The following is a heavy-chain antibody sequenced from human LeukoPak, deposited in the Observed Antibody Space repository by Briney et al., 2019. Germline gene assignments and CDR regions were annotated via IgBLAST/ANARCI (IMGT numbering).Heavy chain of an antibody. D-gene: IGHD3-3*01. CDR3: AKLTQYYDFWSGYSPVWFDP. V-gene: IGHV4-34*01. J-gene: IGHJ5*02. Sequence: KPSETLSLTCAVYGGSLSNYYWSWIRQTPGKGLEWIGEINHSGTTKYNPSLKSRVTISVDTSRNQFSLKLSSVTAADTAVYYCAKLTQYYDFWSGYSPVWFDPWGQGTLVTVSS. CDR2: INHSGTT. CDR1: GGSLSNYY.